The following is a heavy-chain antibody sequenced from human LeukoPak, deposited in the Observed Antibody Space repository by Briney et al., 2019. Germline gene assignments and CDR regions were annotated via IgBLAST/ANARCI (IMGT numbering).Heavy chain of an antibody. CDR1: GGSISSSSYY. CDR3: ARAPGIVGAIRWFDY. Sequence: SETLSLTCTVSGGSISSSSYYWGWIRQPPGKGLEWIGSIYYSGSTYYNPSLKSRVTISVDTSKNQFSLKLSSVTAADTAVYYCARAPGIVGAIRWFDYWGQGTLVTVSS. D-gene: IGHD1-26*01. V-gene: IGHV4-39*07. CDR2: IYYSGST. J-gene: IGHJ4*02.